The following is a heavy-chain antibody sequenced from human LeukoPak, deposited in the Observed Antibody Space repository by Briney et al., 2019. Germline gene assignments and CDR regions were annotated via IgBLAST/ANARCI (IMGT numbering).Heavy chain of an antibody. CDR2: INPNSGST. CDR3: ARGSEWSYYYYYYMDV. V-gene: IGHV1-46*01. J-gene: IGHJ6*03. Sequence: ASVKVSCKASGYTFTGYYMHWVRQAPGQGLEWMGWINPNSGSTSYAQKFQGRVTMTRDTSTSTVYMELSSLRSEDTAVYYCARGSEWSYYYYYYMDVWGKGTTVTISS. D-gene: IGHD3-3*01. CDR1: GYTFTGYY.